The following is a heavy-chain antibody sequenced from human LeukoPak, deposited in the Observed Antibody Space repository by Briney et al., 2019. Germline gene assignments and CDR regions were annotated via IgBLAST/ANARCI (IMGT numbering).Heavy chain of an antibody. J-gene: IGHJ4*02. CDR1: GGSISSSGYF. D-gene: IGHD3-22*01. CDR3: ARRRRDSSGSLYFDY. CDR2: IYYSGST. Sequence: SETLSLTCTVSGGSISSSGYFWGWIRLPPGKGLEWIGSIYYSGSTYYNPSLKSRVTISVDTSKNQFSLKLSSVTAADTAMYCCARRRRDSSGSLYFDYWGQGILVTVSS. V-gene: IGHV4-39*01.